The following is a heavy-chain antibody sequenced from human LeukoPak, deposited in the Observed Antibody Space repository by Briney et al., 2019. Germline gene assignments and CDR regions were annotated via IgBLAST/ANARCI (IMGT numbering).Heavy chain of an antibody. D-gene: IGHD6-13*01. CDR3: AKDLGSSWAGGVY. CDR1: GFSMSVYW. J-gene: IGHJ4*02. V-gene: IGHV3-7*03. Sequence: PGGSLRLSCEASGFSMSVYWMSWVRQAPGKGLEWVGNIKQDGSERNYVDSVKGRFTISRDNAKKSLYLQMNSLRAEDTALYYCAKDLGSSWAGGVYWGQGTLVTVSS. CDR2: IKQDGSER.